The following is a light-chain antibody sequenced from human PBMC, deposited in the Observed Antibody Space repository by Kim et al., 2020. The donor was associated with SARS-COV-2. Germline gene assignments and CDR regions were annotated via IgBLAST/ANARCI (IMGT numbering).Light chain of an antibody. CDR2: QDS. V-gene: IGLV3-1*01. J-gene: IGLJ3*02. Sequence: SYELTQPPSVSVSPGQTASITCSGDKLGDKYACWYQQKPGQSPVLVIYQDSKRPSGIPERFSGSKSGTTATLTISGTQAMDEADYYCQAWDSRTWVFGGGTQLTVL. CDR1: KLGDKY. CDR3: QAWDSRTWV.